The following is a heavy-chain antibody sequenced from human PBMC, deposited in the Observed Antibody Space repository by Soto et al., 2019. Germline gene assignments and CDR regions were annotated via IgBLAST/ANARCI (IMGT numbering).Heavy chain of an antibody. V-gene: IGHV3-30*18. J-gene: IGHJ4*02. CDR3: AKGRLRYFDWLSYFDY. D-gene: IGHD3-9*01. CDR1: GFTFSSYG. CDR2: ISYDGSNK. Sequence: ESGGGVVQPGRSLRLSCAASGFTFSSYGMHWVRQAPGKGLEWVAVISYDGSNKYYADSVKGRFTISRDNSKNTLYLQMNSLRAEDTAVYYCAKGRLRYFDWLSYFDYWGQGTLVTVSS.